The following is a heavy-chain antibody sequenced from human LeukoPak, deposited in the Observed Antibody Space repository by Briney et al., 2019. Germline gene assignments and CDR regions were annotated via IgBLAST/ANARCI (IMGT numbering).Heavy chain of an antibody. J-gene: IGHJ4*02. Sequence: ASVKVSFKASGYTFTGYYMHWVRQAPGQGLEWMEWINPNSGGTNYAQKFQGRVTMTRDTSISTAYMELSRLRSDDTAVYYCAIDVRIVGATPIDYWGQGTLVTVSS. CDR2: INPNSGGT. CDR3: AIDVRIVGATPIDY. D-gene: IGHD1-26*01. V-gene: IGHV1-2*02. CDR1: GYTFTGYY.